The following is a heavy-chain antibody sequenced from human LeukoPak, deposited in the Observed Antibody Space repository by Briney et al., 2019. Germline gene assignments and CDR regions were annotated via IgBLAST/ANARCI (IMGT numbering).Heavy chain of an antibody. Sequence: SVKVSCKASGGTFSSYAISWVRQAPGQGLECIGGIIPIFGTANYAQKFQGRVTITADESTSTAYMELSSLRSEDTAVYYCARMTPRGYSYGTFFDYWGQGTLVTVSS. D-gene: IGHD5-18*01. J-gene: IGHJ4*02. CDR2: IIPIFGTA. CDR3: ARMTPRGYSYGTFFDY. CDR1: GGTFSSYA. V-gene: IGHV1-69*13.